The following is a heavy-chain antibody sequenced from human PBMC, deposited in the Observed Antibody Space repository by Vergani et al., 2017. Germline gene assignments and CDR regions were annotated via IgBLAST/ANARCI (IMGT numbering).Heavy chain of an antibody. V-gene: IGHV3-21*01. CDR1: GFTFSSYS. J-gene: IGHJ4*02. CDR3: ARHKRVDHLDY. Sequence: EVQLVESGGGLVKPGGSLRLSCAASGFTFSSYSMKWVRQAPGKGLEWVSSISSSSYIYYADSVKGRFTISRDNAKNSLYLQMKSLRAEDTAVYYCARHKRVDHLDYWGQGTLVTVSS. D-gene: IGHD3/OR15-3a*01. CDR2: ISSSSYI.